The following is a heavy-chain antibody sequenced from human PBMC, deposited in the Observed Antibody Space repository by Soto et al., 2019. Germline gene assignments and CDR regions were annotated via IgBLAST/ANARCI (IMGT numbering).Heavy chain of an antibody. J-gene: IGHJ4*02. Sequence: AGGSLRLSCTASGFTFGDYSMSWFRQAPGKGVEWVGFIRSKAYGGTTEYAASVKGRFTISRDDSKSIAYLQMNSLKTEDTAVYYCTRDNTIAVAGLDPTRFDYWGQGTLVTVSS. D-gene: IGHD6-19*01. CDR1: GFTFGDYS. V-gene: IGHV3-49*03. CDR3: TRDNTIAVAGLDPTRFDY. CDR2: IRSKAYGGTT.